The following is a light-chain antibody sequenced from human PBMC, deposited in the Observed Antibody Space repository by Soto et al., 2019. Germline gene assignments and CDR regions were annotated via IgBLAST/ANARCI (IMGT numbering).Light chain of an antibody. Sequence: DIQMTQSPSSLSASLGDRVTITCRASQGIGVYLAWFQQRPGRVPSLLIYAASTLQSGVPSRFSGSGSVTDFTLTISSLQPEDVATYYCQKYNSPPLTFGGGTKVEIK. CDR2: AAS. CDR1: QGIGVY. J-gene: IGKJ4*01. CDR3: QKYNSPPLT. V-gene: IGKV1-27*01.